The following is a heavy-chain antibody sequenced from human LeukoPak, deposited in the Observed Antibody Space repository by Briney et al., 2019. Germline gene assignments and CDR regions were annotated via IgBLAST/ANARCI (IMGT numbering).Heavy chain of an antibody. D-gene: IGHD3-10*01. CDR2: INPHSGGT. V-gene: IGHV1-2*02. CDR3: ARVEFSPRYAMDV. Sequence: ASVKVSCKASGYTFTGYYMHWVRQAPGQGLEWMGWINPHSGGTNYAQKFQGRVTMTRDTSISTAYMELSSLRSDDTAVYYCARVEFSPRYAMDVWGQGTTVTVSS. CDR1: GYTFTGYY. J-gene: IGHJ6*02.